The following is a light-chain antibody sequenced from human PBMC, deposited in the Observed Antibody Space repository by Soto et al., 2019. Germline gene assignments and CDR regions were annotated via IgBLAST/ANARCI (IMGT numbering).Light chain of an antibody. Sequence: EIVLTQSPCTLSLSPGERATLSCRSSQSVSSSYLAWYQQKPGQAPRLLIYGASSRATGIPDRFSGSGSGTDFTLTISRLEPEDFAVYSCQQYGSSPLTFGGGTKVDIK. J-gene: IGKJ4*01. CDR1: QSVSSSY. CDR2: GAS. V-gene: IGKV3-20*01. CDR3: QQYGSSPLT.